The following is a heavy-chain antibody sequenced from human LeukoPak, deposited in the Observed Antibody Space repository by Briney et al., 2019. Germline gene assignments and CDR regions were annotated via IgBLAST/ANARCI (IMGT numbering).Heavy chain of an antibody. V-gene: IGHV3-23*01. J-gene: IGHJ5*02. D-gene: IGHD7-27*01. Sequence: PGGSLRLSCAASGFTFRSYAMTWVRQAPGKGLEWVSAISGSGGSTYYADSVKGRFTISRDNSKNTLYLQMNSLRAEDTAVYYCAKQERTGKGTETWGQGTLVTVSS. CDR3: AKQERTGKGTET. CDR1: GFTFRSYA. CDR2: ISGSGGST.